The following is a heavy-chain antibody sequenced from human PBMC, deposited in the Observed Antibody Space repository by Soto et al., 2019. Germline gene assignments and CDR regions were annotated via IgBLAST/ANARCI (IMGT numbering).Heavy chain of an antibody. J-gene: IGHJ4*02. V-gene: IGHV3-64D*06. D-gene: IGHD3-22*01. CDR1: GFTFSSYA. Sequence: LRLSCSASGFTFSSYAMHWVRQAPGKGLEYVSAISSNGGSTYYADSVKGRFTISRDNSKNTLYLQMSSLRAEDTAVYYCVKVFYYDSSGYLDCWGQGPLVTVSS. CDR3: VKVFYYDSSGYLDC. CDR2: ISSNGGST.